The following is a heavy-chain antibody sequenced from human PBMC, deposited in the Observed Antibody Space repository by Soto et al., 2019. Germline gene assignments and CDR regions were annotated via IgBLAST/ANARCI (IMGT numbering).Heavy chain of an antibody. CDR3: AKDKNYAYAVGVFDI. J-gene: IGHJ3*02. Sequence: EVQLLESGGGLVQPGGSLRLSCAASGFTFSTYAMSWVRQAPGKGLEWVSGISGSGGSTYYADSVKGRFTISRDNSKNTLYLQMHSLRAEDTAVYYCAKDKNYAYAVGVFDIWGQGTMVTVSS. CDR2: ISGSGGST. CDR1: GFTFSTYA. D-gene: IGHD2-2*01. V-gene: IGHV3-23*01.